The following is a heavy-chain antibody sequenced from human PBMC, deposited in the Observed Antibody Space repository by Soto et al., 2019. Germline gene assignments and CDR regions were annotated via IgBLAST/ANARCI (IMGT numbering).Heavy chain of an antibody. CDR2: INSDGSST. V-gene: IGHV3-74*01. CDR3: ASESIHFYDSSGYYLY. Sequence: EVQLVESGGGLVQPGGSLRLSCAASGFTFSSYWMHWVRQAPGKGLVWVSRINSDGSSTNYADSVKGRFTISRDSAKNTLYLQMNSLRAEDTAVYYCASESIHFYDSSGYYLYWGQGTLVTVSS. J-gene: IGHJ4*02. D-gene: IGHD3-22*01. CDR1: GFTFSSYW.